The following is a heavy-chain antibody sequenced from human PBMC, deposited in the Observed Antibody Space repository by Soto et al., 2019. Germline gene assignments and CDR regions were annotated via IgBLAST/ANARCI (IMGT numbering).Heavy chain of an antibody. CDR3: ARGSNPVDFDS. CDR1: GYSFTNFG. Sequence: ASVKVSCKTSGYSFTNFGINWVRLAPGQGLEWMGWINPYNAKTTSAQRLQGRVSMTTDTSTSAAYLDLRSLRSDDTAVYYCARGSNPVDFDSWGQGTLVTVSS. D-gene: IGHD6-13*01. J-gene: IGHJ4*02. CDR2: INPYNAKT. V-gene: IGHV1-18*01.